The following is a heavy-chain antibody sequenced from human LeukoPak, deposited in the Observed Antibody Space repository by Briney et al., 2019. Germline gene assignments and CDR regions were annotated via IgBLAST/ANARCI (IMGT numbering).Heavy chain of an antibody. CDR3: ARGPLVVTAIPFLDY. Sequence: GSSVKVSCKASGGTFSSYAISWVRQAPGQGLEWMGRIIPIFGTANYAQKFQGRVTITTDKSTSTAYMELSSLRSEDTAVYYCARGPLVVTAIPFLDYWGQGTLVTVSS. CDR1: GGTFSSYA. D-gene: IGHD2-21*02. V-gene: IGHV1-69*05. J-gene: IGHJ4*02. CDR2: IIPIFGTA.